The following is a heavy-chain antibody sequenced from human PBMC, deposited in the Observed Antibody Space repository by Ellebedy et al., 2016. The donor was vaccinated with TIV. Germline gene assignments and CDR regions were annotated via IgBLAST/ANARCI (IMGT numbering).Heavy chain of an antibody. CDR3: ARSRQEGATPPGDY. J-gene: IGHJ4*02. CDR2: IISDWSS. V-gene: IGHV3-74*01. Sequence: GESLKISCAASGFTFSSYWMHWVRHAPGKGLVWVSRIISDWSSIYADSVKGRFTISRDNAKNTLYLQMDSLRAEDTAVYYCARSRQEGATPPGDYWGQGALVTVSS. CDR1: GFTFSSYW. D-gene: IGHD1-26*01.